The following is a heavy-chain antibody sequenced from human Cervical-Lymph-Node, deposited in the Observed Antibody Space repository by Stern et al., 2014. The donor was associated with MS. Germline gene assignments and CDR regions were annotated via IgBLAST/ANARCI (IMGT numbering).Heavy chain of an antibody. V-gene: IGHV3-30*04. CDR1: GFSFSLYA. Sequence: VQLVESGGGVVQPGRSLRLSCAASGFSFSLYAMYWVRQAPGKGLEWVAVISHDGTNKNYADSMKGRFTISRDNAKNTLYLQMNSLRAEDTAMYYCASRYDYGDYIYWGQEPWSPSPQ. D-gene: IGHD4-17*01. CDR2: ISHDGTNK. CDR3: ASRYDYGDYIY. J-gene: IGHJ4*01.